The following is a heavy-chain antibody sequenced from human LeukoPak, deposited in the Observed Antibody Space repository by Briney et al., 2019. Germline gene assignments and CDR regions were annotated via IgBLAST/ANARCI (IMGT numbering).Heavy chain of an antibody. J-gene: IGHJ4*02. D-gene: IGHD3-22*01. Sequence: SQTLSLTCTVSGGSISSSSYYWGWIRQPPGKGLEWIGSIYYSGSTYYNPSLKSRVTISVDTSKNQFSLKLSSVTAADTAVYYCAREVSPYYYDSSGYYYFDYWGQGTLVTVSS. CDR2: IYYSGST. CDR3: AREVSPYYYDSSGYYYFDY. V-gene: IGHV4-39*01. CDR1: GGSISSSSYY.